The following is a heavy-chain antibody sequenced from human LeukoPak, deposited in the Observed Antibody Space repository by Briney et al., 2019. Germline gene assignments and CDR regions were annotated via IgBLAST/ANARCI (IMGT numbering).Heavy chain of an antibody. Sequence: GGTPRLSCAASGFTFSSVWMSWVRQAPGKGLEWVANINLEGSTKEYVDSVRGRFTISRDNAKNSLSLQMSYLRVEDTAVYDCVKFLSRSFEVWGQGTVVTVSS. D-gene: IGHD2-21*01. CDR2: INLEGSTK. CDR1: GFTFSSVW. CDR3: VKFLSRSFEV. V-gene: IGHV3-7*01. J-gene: IGHJ3*01.